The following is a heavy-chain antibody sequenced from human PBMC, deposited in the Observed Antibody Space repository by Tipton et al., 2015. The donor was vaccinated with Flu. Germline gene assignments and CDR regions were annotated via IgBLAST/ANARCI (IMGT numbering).Heavy chain of an antibody. CDR1: GYSISSGYY. CDR2: IYHSGST. CDR3: ARLDSGGPIWYFDP. V-gene: IGHV4-38-2*01. Sequence: LRLSCAVSGYSISSGYYWGWIRQPPGKGLEWIGSIYHSGSTYYNPSLKSRVTISVDTSKNQFSLRLSSVTAADTAVYYCARLDSGGPIWYFDPWGRGTLVTVSS. J-gene: IGHJ2*01. D-gene: IGHD2-15*01.